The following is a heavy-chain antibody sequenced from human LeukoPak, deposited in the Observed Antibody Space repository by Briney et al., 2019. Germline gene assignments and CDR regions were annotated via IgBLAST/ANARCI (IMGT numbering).Heavy chain of an antibody. CDR2: ISYDGSNK. CDR1: GFTFSSYA. V-gene: IGHV3-30*18. Sequence: PGRSLRLSCAASGFTFSSYAMHWVRQAPGKGLEWVAVISYDGSNKYYADSVKGRFTISRDNSKNTLYLQMNSLRAEDTAVYYCAKRESMDVWGQGTTVTVSS. J-gene: IGHJ6*02. CDR3: AKRESMDV.